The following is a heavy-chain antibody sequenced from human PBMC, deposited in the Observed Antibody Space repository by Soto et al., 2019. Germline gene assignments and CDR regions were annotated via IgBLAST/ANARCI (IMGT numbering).Heavy chain of an antibody. D-gene: IGHD2-2*01. Sequence: QVQLVQSGAEVKKPGASVKVSCKASGYTFTSYAMHWVRQAPGQRLEWMGWINAGNGNTKYSQKFQGRVTITRDTSASTAYMELSSLTSEDTAVYYCVRCSSTSPWWRMDVWGQGTTVTVSS. V-gene: IGHV1-3*01. CDR3: VRCSSTSPWWRMDV. J-gene: IGHJ6*02. CDR1: GYTFTSYA. CDR2: INAGNGNT.